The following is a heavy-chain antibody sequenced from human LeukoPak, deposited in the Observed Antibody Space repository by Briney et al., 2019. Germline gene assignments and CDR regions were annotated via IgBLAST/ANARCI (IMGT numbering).Heavy chain of an antibody. J-gene: IGHJ4*02. CDR3: ARDGSLPDY. CDR1: GFAFSNSW. CDR2: IISDGSRT. Sequence: PGGSLRLSCAASGFAFSNSWMHWVRQSPGKGLMWVSRIISDGSRTSYADSVKGRFTISRDNAKNTLYLQMNSLRAEDTAVYYCARDGSLPDYWGQGTLVTVSS. V-gene: IGHV3-74*01.